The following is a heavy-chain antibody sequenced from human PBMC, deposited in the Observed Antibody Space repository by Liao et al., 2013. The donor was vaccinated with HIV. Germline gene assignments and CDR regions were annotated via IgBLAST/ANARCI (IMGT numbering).Heavy chain of an antibody. J-gene: IGHJ3*02. CDR2: VYPSGTT. CDR3: ARAPRAFDI. CDR1: GGSLSSGSHY. Sequence: QVQLQESGPELVKPSQTLSLTCSVYGGSLSSGSHYWTWIRQPVGEGLEWIGRVYPSGTTNYNTTFKSRVSISVDTSKNQFSLKLSSVTAADTAVYYCARAPRAFDIWGQGTMVTVSS. V-gene: IGHV4-61*02.